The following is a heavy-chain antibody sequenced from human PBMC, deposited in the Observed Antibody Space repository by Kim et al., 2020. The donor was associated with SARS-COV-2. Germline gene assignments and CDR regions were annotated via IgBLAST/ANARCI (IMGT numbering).Heavy chain of an antibody. J-gene: IGHJ3*02. CDR2: ISWNSGSI. CDR3: AKEDWNDPVAFDI. V-gene: IGHV3-9*01. Sequence: GGSLRLSCAASGFTFDDYAMHWVRQAPGKGLEWVSGISWNSGSIGYADSVKGRFTISRDNAKNSLYLQMNSLRAEDTALYYCAKEDWNDPVAFDIWGQGTMVTVSS. CDR1: GFTFDDYA. D-gene: IGHD1-1*01.